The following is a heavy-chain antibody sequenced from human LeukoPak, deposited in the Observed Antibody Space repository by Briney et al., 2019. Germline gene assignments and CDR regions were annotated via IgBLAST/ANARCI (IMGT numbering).Heavy chain of an antibody. CDR2: IYYSGSI. CDR3: ARHGLWFGELFGTYYFDY. CDR1: GGSFSSYY. D-gene: IGHD3-10*01. V-gene: IGHV4-59*08. Sequence: SETLSLTCAVYGGSFSSYYWSWIRQPPGKGLEWIGYIYYSGSINYNPSLKSRVTISVDTSKNQFSLKLSSVTAADTAVYYCARHGLWFGELFGTYYFDYWGQGTLVTVSS. J-gene: IGHJ4*02.